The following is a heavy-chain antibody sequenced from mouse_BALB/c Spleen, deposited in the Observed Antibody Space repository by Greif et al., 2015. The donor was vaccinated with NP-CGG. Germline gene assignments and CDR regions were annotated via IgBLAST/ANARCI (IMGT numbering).Heavy chain of an antibody. V-gene: IGHV14-3*02. J-gene: IGHJ2*01. CDR2: IDPANGNT. Sequence: EVQLQQSGAELVKPGASVKLSCTASGFNIKDTYMHWVKQRPEQGLEWIGRIDPANGNTKYDPKFQGKATITADTSSNTAYLQLSSLTSEDTAVYYCARLGYYGSDFDYWGQGTTLTVSS. CDR3: ARLGYYGSDFDY. CDR1: GFNIKDTY. D-gene: IGHD1-1*01.